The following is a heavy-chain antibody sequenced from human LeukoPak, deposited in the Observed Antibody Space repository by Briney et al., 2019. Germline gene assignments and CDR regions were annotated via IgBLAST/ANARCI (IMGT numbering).Heavy chain of an antibody. D-gene: IGHD3-9*01. CDR1: GFTFSSCS. V-gene: IGHV3-23*01. Sequence: GGSLRLSCAASGFTFSSCSVNWVRQAPGRGLECVSTISDTGGRTYYADSVKGRFTISRDNSKNALYLQMNSLRAEDTAVYYCAKDGGITIFCLDYWGQGTLVTVSS. CDR2: ISDTGGRT. J-gene: IGHJ4*02. CDR3: AKDGGITIFCLDY.